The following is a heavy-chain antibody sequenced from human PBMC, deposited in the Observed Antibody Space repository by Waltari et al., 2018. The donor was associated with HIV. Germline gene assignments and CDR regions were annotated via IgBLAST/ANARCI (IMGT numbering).Heavy chain of an antibody. J-gene: IGHJ5*02. CDR1: GGSISSYY. Sequence: QVQPQESGPGLVKPSENLSLTCTVSGGSISSYYWSWIRQPAGTGLEWIGRIYPSRSTNYNPALKSRVTMSVDTSKYQFSRKLSSLTAADTAVYYWARDRGLNWFVPWGQGTLVTVSS. CDR3: ARDRGLNWFVP. D-gene: IGHD3-10*01. CDR2: IYPSRST. V-gene: IGHV4-4*07.